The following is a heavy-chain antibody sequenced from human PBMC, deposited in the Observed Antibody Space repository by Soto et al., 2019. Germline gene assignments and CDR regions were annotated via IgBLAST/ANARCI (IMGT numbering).Heavy chain of an antibody. V-gene: IGHV3-30*18. Sequence: GGSLRLSCAASGLTFSIYGMHWVRQAPGKGLEWVAVLSNDGTNKYYADSVKGRLTISRDNSKNTVYLQMNSLRGEDTAVYYCAKDRRYRVDYFGMDVWGQGTTVTVSS. J-gene: IGHJ6*02. CDR1: GLTFSIYG. D-gene: IGHD1-26*01. CDR3: AKDRRYRVDYFGMDV. CDR2: LSNDGTNK.